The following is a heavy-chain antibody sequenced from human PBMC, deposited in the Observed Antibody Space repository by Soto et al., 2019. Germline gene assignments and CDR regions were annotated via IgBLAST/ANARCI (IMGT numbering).Heavy chain of an antibody. D-gene: IGHD2-21*01. V-gene: IGHV1-18*01. CDR2: ISGHGGGT. Sequence: QLQLVQSGVEVKKPGASVRVSCKASGYPFTNYGINWVRQAPGQGLGWMGWISGHGGGTNYGPKFRDRITMATDTSSKTAYMELRSLRSDDTAVYYCAKDGGHGARMHICGMDVWGQGTTVTVSS. J-gene: IGHJ6*02. CDR3: AKDGGHGARMHICGMDV. CDR1: GYPFTNYG.